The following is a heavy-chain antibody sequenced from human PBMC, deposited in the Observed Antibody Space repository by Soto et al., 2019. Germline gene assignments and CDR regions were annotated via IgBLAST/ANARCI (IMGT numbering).Heavy chain of an antibody. CDR2: ISHTGST. D-gene: IGHD3-10*01. Sequence: SETLSLTCAVSGGSITSGNSYSWSWIRQPPGKGLEWIGSISHTGSTSYNPSLKSRLTMSVDKSKNQFSLRLSSVTAADMAVYYCARAVAPYFGTWFDPWGQGIMVTVYS. CDR1: GGSITSGNSYS. V-gene: IGHV4-30-2*01. J-gene: IGHJ5*02. CDR3: ARAVAPYFGTWFDP.